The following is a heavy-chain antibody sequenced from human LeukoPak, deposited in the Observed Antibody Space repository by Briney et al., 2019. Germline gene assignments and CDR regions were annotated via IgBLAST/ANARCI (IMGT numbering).Heavy chain of an antibody. CDR2: IYYGGSS. Sequence: NPSETLSLTCTVSGDSISGYYWSWIRQPPQKRLEWIAYIYYGGSSHYNPSLKSRVTLSVDSSKNQFSLKLSSVTAADTGVYYCARGLIAAREYYLDSWGQGTLVTVSS. CDR3: ARGLIAAREYYLDS. V-gene: IGHV4-59*01. D-gene: IGHD6-6*01. CDR1: GDSISGYY. J-gene: IGHJ4*02.